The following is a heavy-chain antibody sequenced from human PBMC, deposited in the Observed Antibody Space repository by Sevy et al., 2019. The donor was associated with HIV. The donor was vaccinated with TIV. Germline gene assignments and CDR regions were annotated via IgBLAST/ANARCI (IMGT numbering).Heavy chain of an antibody. Sequence: GGSLRPSCAASGFTFDDYTMHWVRQAPGKGLEWVSLMSWDGDSTNYADSVKGRFSISRDNSKNSLYLQMNSLRTEDTALYYCSKERCVDYGMDVWGQGTTVTVSS. J-gene: IGHJ6*02. CDR1: GFTFDDYT. V-gene: IGHV3-43*01. CDR3: SKERCVDYGMDV. CDR2: MSWDGDST.